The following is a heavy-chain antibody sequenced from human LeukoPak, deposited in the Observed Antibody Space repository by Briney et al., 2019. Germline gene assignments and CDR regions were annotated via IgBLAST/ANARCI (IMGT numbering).Heavy chain of an antibody. CDR3: ARGRAAAGTNWFDP. D-gene: IGHD6-13*01. V-gene: IGHV3-53*01. Sequence: TGGSLRLSCAASGFTVSSNYMTWVRQAPGKGLEWVSLIYSGGSTYYADSVKGRFTISRDNSKNTLYLQMNSLRAEDTAVYYCARGRAAAGTNWFDPWGQGTLVTVSS. J-gene: IGHJ5*02. CDR2: IYSGGST. CDR1: GFTVSSNY.